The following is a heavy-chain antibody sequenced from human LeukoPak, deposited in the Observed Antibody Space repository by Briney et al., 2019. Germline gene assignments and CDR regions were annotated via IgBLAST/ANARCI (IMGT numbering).Heavy chain of an antibody. Sequence: GESLKISCKGSGYSFTSYWIGWVRQMPGKGLEWLGIIFPGDSDTRYSPSFQGQVTISADKSISTAYLQWSSLKASDTAMYYCARLVERNTADAFDIWGQGTMVTVSS. J-gene: IGHJ3*02. D-gene: IGHD1-1*01. CDR2: IFPGDSDT. CDR3: ARLVERNTADAFDI. CDR1: GYSFTSYW. V-gene: IGHV5-51*01.